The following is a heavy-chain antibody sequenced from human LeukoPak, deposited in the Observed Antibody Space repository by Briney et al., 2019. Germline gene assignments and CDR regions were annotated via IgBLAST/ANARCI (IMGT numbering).Heavy chain of an antibody. D-gene: IGHD1-7*01. V-gene: IGHV4-34*01. CDR1: GGSFSGYY. J-gene: IGHJ5*02. CDR3: ARSNYGNFDP. CDR2: INHGGST. Sequence: PSETLSLTCAVYGGSFSGYYWSWIRQPPGKGLEWIGEINHGGSTNYNPSLKSRVTISVDTSKNQLSLKLSSVTAADTAVYYCARSNYGNFDPWGQGTLVTVSS.